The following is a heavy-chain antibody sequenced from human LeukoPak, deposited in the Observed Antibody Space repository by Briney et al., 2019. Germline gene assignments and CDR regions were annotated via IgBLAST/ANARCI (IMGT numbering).Heavy chain of an antibody. CDR1: GYSISSGYY. V-gene: IGHV4-38-2*02. CDR2: IYHSGST. D-gene: IGHD1-26*01. CDR3: ARKSGSYLFDY. Sequence: PSETLSLTCTVSGYSISSGYYWGWIRQPPGKGLEWIGSIYHSGSTYYNPSLKSRVTISVDTSKNQFSLKLSSVTAADTAVYYCARKSGSYLFDYWGQGTLVTVSS. J-gene: IGHJ4*02.